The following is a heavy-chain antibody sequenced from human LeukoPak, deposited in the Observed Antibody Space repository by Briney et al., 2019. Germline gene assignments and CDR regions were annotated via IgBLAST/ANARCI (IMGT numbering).Heavy chain of an antibody. CDR3: ARIVGATSPIDY. CDR1: GSSFTSYW. D-gene: IGHD1-26*01. V-gene: IGHV5-51*01. J-gene: IGHJ4*02. CDR2: IYPGDSDT. Sequence: GAALQISCKGAGSSFTSYWIGWVRQLPGKGLEWMGIIYPGDSDTRYSPSFQGQVTISADKSISTSYLQWSSLKASDPAVYYCARIVGATSPIDYWGQGTLVTVSS.